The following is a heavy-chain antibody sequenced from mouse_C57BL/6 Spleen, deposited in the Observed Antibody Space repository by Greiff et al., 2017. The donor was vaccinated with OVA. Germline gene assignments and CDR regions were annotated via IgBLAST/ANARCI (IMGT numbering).Heavy chain of an antibody. CDR2: INPNNGGT. V-gene: IGHV1-26*01. CDR1: GYTFTDYY. D-gene: IGHD1-1*01. J-gene: IGHJ2*01. Sequence: VQLQQSGPELVKPGASVTISCKASGYTFTDYYMNCLKQSHGRSLEWFGDINPNNGGTSYNQKFKGKATLTVDKSSSTAYMELRSLTAEDSAVYYCARGHITSVVLYYFDYWGQGTTLTVSS. CDR3: ARGHITSVVLYYFDY.